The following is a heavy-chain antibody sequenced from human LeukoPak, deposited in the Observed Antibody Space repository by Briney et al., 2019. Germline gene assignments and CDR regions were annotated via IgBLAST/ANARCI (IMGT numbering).Heavy chain of an antibody. D-gene: IGHD1-14*01. V-gene: IGHV4-34*01. CDR2: IYYSGST. Sequence: PSETLSLTGAGYGGSFSGYYWSWIRQPPGKGLEWIGSIYYSGSTYYNPSLKSRVTISVDTSKNQFSLKLSSVTAADTAVYYCASLIHSPGLYRYWFLDRWGGGTLVTVPS. J-gene: IGHJ2*01. CDR3: ASLIHSPGLYRYWFLDR. CDR1: GGSFSGYY.